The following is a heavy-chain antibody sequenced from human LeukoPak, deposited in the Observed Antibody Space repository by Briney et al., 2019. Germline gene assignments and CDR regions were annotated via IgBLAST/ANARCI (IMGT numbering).Heavy chain of an antibody. J-gene: IGHJ4*02. CDR3: ARAVAGTNFDY. Sequence: PSETLSLTCTVSGGSISSSSYYWGWLRQPPGKGLEWIGSIYYSGSTYYNPSRKSRVTISVDTSKNQFSLKLSSVTAADTAVYYCARAVAGTNFDYWGQGTLVTVSS. CDR1: GGSISSSSYY. CDR2: IYYSGST. V-gene: IGHV4-39*01. D-gene: IGHD6-19*01.